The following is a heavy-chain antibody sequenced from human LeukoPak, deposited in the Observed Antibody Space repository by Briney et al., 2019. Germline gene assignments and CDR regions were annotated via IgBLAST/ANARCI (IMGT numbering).Heavy chain of an antibody. V-gene: IGHV1-46*01. J-gene: IGHJ4*02. CDR3: ANDYGDYKFDY. CDR2: INPSGGST. CDR1: GYTFTSYY. D-gene: IGHD4-17*01. Sequence: ASVKVSCKASGYTFTSYYMHWVRQAPGQGLEWMGIINPSGGSTSYAQKFQGRVTMTRDTSTSTVYMELSSLRSEDTAVYYRANDYGDYKFDYWGQGTLVTVSS.